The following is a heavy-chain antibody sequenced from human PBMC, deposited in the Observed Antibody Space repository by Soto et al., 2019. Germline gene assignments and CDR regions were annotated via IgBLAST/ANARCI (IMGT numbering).Heavy chain of an antibody. CDR1: GFTISNYW. J-gene: IGHJ4*02. CDR2: IKEDGSET. V-gene: IGHV3-7*03. CDR3: VRARVEMDTAFTCDY. Sequence: GGSLRLSCAASGFTISNYWLGWVRQAPGKGLEWVANIKEDGSETYYVDSVKGRFTISRDNAKSSLYLQMNSLRAEDTAIYYCVRARVEMDTAFTCDYWGQGTLVTVSS. D-gene: IGHD5-18*01.